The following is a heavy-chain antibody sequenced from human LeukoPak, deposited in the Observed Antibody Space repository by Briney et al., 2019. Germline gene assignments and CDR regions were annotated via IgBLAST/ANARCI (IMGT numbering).Heavy chain of an antibody. CDR2: IYSGGST. Sequence: GGSLRLSCAASGFTVSSNYMSWVRQAPGKGLEWVSVIYSGGSTYYADSVKGRFTISRDNSKNTLYLQMNSLRAEDTAVYYCAKVKWLPPYFDYWGQGTLVTVSS. CDR1: GFTVSSNY. J-gene: IGHJ4*02. D-gene: IGHD3-22*01. V-gene: IGHV3-53*01. CDR3: AKVKWLPPYFDY.